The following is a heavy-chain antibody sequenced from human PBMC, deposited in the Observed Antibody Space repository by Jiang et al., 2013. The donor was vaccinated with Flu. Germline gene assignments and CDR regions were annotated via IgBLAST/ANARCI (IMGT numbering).Heavy chain of an antibody. CDR1: GYDFITYW. CDR3: ARHQLGADVYYYGMDV. J-gene: IGHJ6*02. D-gene: IGHD1-1*01. CDR2: IYPSDSDT. Sequence: GAEVKKPGDSLKISCRGSGYDFITYWIGWVRQMPGKGLEWLGIIYPSDSDTRYSPSFQGQVTISADKSINTAYLQWSSLKASDTAIYYCARHQLGADVYYYGMDVWGQGTTVTVSS. V-gene: IGHV5-51*01.